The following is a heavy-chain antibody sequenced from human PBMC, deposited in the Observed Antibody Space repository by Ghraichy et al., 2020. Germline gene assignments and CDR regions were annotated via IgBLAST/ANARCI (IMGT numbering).Heavy chain of an antibody. D-gene: IGHD1-26*01. CDR2: IYYSGST. CDR1: GGSISSSSYY. Sequence: SETLSLTCTVSGGSISSSSYYWGWIRQPPGKGLEWIGSIYYSGSTYYNPSLKSRVTISVDTSKNQFSLKLSSVTAADTAVYYCARQGGSSNFDYWGQGTLVTVSS. J-gene: IGHJ4*02. V-gene: IGHV4-39*01. CDR3: ARQGGSSNFDY.